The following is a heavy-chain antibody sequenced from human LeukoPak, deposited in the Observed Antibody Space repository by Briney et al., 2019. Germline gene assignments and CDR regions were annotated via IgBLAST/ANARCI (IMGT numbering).Heavy chain of an antibody. V-gene: IGHV3-48*03. CDR3: ASLPTIFGVVPWFDP. CDR1: GFPFSNYE. D-gene: IGHD3-3*01. CDR2: ISSSGSSI. Sequence: GGSLRLSCAASGFPFSNYEMNWVRQAPGKGLEWVSYISSSGSSIYYADSVKGRFSISRDNAKNSLYLQMNSLRAEDTAVYYCASLPTIFGVVPWFDPWGQGTLVTVSS. J-gene: IGHJ5*02.